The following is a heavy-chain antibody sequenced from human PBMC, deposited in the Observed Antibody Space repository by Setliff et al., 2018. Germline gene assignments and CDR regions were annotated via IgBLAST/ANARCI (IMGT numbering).Heavy chain of an antibody. Sequence: PGGSLRLSCAASGFTFSDYYMSWIRQAPGKGLEWVGFIRFDGTIKYYADSVKGRFTISRDNAKNSLYLQMNSLRAEDTAVYYCVRAFWTYSDYASLACFDYWGQGALVTVSS. CDR3: VRAFWTYSDYASLACFDY. CDR2: IRFDGTIK. D-gene: IGHD5-12*01. CDR1: GFTFSDYY. J-gene: IGHJ4*02. V-gene: IGHV3-30*02.